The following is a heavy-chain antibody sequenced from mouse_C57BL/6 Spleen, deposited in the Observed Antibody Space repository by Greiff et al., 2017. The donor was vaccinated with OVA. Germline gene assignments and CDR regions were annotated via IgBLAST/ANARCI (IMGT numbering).Heavy chain of an antibody. CDR1: GYTFTSYW. D-gene: IGHD1-1*01. V-gene: IGHV1-52*01. J-gene: IGHJ4*01. CDR3: ARSITTVVARYAMDY. Sequence: QVQLQQPGAELVRPGSSVKLSCKASGYTFTSYWMHWVKQRPIQGLEWIGNIDPSDSETHYNQKFKDKATLTVDKSSSTAYMQLSSLTSEDSAVYYGARSITTVVARYAMDYWGQGTSVTVSS. CDR2: IDPSDSET.